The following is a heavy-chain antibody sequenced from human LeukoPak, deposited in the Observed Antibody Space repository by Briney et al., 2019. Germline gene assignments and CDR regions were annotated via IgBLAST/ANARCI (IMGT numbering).Heavy chain of an antibody. CDR2: ITPSGSDV. D-gene: IGHD1-7*01. CDR1: AISFRSYE. J-gene: IGHJ6*03. CDR3: VTGNYRSFYYYYMDV. V-gene: IGHV3-48*03. Sequence: GGSLRLSCAASAISFRSYEVNWVRQAPGKGLEWVSFITPSGSDVYYAESVRGQFATSRDNAKDSVFLHMNSLRVEDTAVYYCVTGNYRSFYYYYMDVWGKGTTVTVS.